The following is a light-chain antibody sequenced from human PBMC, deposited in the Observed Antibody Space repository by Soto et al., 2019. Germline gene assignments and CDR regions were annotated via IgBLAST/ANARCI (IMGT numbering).Light chain of an antibody. Sequence: QSALTQPASVSGSPGQSITISCTGTSRDVGGYNYVSWYQQHPGKAPKLMIYDVSNRPSGVCNRVSGSKSGNTASLTISGLQAEDEADYYCSSYTSSSTPVVFGGGTMLTVL. V-gene: IGLV2-14*01. CDR1: SRDVGGYNY. J-gene: IGLJ2*01. CDR3: SSYTSSSTPVV. CDR2: DVS.